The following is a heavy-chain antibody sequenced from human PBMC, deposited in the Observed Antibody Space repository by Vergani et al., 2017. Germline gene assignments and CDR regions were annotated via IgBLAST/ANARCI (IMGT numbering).Heavy chain of an antibody. J-gene: IGHJ6*03. CDR2: IKHSGST. D-gene: IGHD4-11*01. CDR3: ARAGYSNLYYYYYYMDV. V-gene: IGHV4-34*01. CDR1: GGSFSGYY. Sequence: QVQLQQWGAGLLKPSETLSLTCAVYGGSFSGYYWSWIRQPPGKGLEWIGEIKHSGSTNYNPSLKSRVTISVDTSKNQFSLKLSSVTAADTAVYYCARAGYSNLYYYYYYMDVWGKGTTVTVSS.